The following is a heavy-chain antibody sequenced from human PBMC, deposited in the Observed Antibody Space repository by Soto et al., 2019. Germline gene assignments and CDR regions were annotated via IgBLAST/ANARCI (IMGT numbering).Heavy chain of an antibody. CDR3: AYGTEKFDP. CDR2: IYWDDDK. V-gene: IGHV2-5*02. Sequence: GLDLEWLALIYWDDDKRYSPSLKSRLTITKDTSKNQVILTMTNMDPVDTATYYCAYGTEKFDPWGQGTLVTVSS. J-gene: IGHJ5*02.